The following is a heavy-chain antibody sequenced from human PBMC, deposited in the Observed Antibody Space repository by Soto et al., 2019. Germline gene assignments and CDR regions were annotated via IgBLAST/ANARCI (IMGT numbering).Heavy chain of an antibody. CDR3: ASGYSSGWRYNWFDP. D-gene: IGHD6-19*01. CDR1: GFTFSSYW. V-gene: IGHV3-74*01. J-gene: IGHJ5*02. Sequence: GGSLRLSCAASGFTFSSYWMHWVRQAPGKGLVWVSRINSDGSSTSYADSVKGRFTISRDNAKNTLYLQMNSLRAEDTAVYYCASGYSSGWRYNWFDPWGQGTLVTVSS. CDR2: INSDGSST.